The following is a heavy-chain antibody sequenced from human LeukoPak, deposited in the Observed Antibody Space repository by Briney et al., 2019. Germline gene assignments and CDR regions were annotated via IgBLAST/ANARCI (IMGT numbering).Heavy chain of an antibody. CDR3: ARDRELGY. V-gene: IGHV4-59*01. J-gene: IGHJ4*02. D-gene: IGHD1-26*01. CDR2: VYNSGST. CDR1: GGSISSYY. Sequence: PSETLSLACTVSGGSISSYYWSWIRQPPGKGLEWIGYVYNSGSTDYNPSLKSRVTISADTSKNQFSLKLSSVTASDTAVYYRARDRELGYWGQGTLVTVSS.